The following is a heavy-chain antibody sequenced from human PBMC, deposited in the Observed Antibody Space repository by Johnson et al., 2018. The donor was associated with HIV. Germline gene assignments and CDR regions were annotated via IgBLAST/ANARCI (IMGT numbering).Heavy chain of an antibody. CDR3: AKGYSSSTDAFDI. CDR2: IYSGNNT. CDR1: GFNVSCNH. Sequence: VQLVESGGGLIQPGGSLRLSCAASGFNVSCNHMAWVRQGTGKGLEWVSVIYSGNNTHYADSVKGRFTISRDNCTNTLYLQMNSLRAEDTAVYYCAKGYSSSTDAFDIWGQGTMVTVSS. D-gene: IGHD6-13*01. J-gene: IGHJ3*02. V-gene: IGHV3-53*01.